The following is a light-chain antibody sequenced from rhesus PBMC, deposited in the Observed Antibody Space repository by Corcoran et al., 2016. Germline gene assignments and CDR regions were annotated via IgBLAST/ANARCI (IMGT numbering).Light chain of an antibody. CDR1: QGISSY. J-gene: IGKJ2*01. V-gene: IGKV1-32*03. Sequence: DIQMSQSPSSLSASVGDRVTITCRASQGISSYFNWYQQKPGKATKLLIYYANSLASGVPSMFSGSGSGKDYTLTISSLQPEDFATYDCQQGYSTPYSFGQGTKVEIK. CDR3: QQGYSTPYS. CDR2: YAN.